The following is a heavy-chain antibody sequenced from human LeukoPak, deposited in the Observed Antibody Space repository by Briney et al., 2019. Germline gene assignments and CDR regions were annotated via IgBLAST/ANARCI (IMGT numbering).Heavy chain of an antibody. D-gene: IGHD3-9*01. CDR3: ARGHYDILTGLRNFDY. Sequence: GASVKVSCKASGYTFTSYGISWVRQAPGQGLEWMGWISAYNGNTNYAQKFQGRVTITADESTSTAYMELSSLRSEDTAVYYCARGHYDILTGLRNFDYWGQGTLVTVSS. V-gene: IGHV1-18*01. CDR2: ISAYNGNT. J-gene: IGHJ4*02. CDR1: GYTFTSYG.